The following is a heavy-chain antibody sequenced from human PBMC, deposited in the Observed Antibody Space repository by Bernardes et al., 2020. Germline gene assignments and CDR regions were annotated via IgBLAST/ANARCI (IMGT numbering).Heavy chain of an antibody. J-gene: IGHJ4*02. CDR3: ARRVGGVGGTGYYFDF. V-gene: IGHV4-34*01. Sequence: ETLSLTCAFYGESLTGYYISWIRQTPGKGLEWIGEINRSGSTNYNPSLKSRVTMSEDTSRNQFSLKLTSLIAADTAVYYCARRVGGVGGTGYYFDFWGQGTLVAVSS. CDR1: GESLTGYY. D-gene: IGHD1-26*01. CDR2: INRSGST.